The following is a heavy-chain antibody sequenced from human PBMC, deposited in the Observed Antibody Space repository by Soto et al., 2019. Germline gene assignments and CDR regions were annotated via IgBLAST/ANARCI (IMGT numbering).Heavy chain of an antibody. V-gene: IGHV3-48*04. D-gene: IGHD3-9*01. CDR1: GFTFSSDS. CDR3: ARDRDWAFDY. Sequence: EVQLVEAGGGLVQPGGSLRLSCVASGFTFSSDSMVWVRQAPGKGLEWISYIFVSSTTIYYADSVKGRFTVSRDNAQNSLFLLMNSLRAEDTAVYYCARDRDWAFDYWGQGTLVTVSS. CDR2: IFVSSTTI. J-gene: IGHJ4*02.